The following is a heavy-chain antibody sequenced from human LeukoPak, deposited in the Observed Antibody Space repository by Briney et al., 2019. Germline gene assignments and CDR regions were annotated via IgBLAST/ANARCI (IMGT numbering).Heavy chain of an antibody. CDR3: ARFDYSNGAY. CDR2: IFYSGSA. CDR1: GGSISSGGYY. Sequence: SETLPLTCTVSGGSISSGGYYWNWIRQHPGKGLEWIGYIFYSGSAYYSPSLQSRVSISLDTSKNQFSLKLSSVTAADTAVYYCARFDYSNGAYWGQGTLVTVSS. D-gene: IGHD4-11*01. V-gene: IGHV4-31*03. J-gene: IGHJ4*02.